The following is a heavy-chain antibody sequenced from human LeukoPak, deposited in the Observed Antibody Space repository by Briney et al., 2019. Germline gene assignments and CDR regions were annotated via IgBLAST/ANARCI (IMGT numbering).Heavy chain of an antibody. D-gene: IGHD2-21*01. CDR1: GGSMGTYY. J-gene: IGHJ4*02. CDR3: ARHGAIPEY. V-gene: IGHV4-59*08. CDR2: IYYRGST. Sequence: SETLSLTCSVSGGSMGTYYWTWVRQPPGKGLEWIGYIYYRGSTNYNPSLKSRVTISEDTAKNQFSLKLTSVTAADTAVYYCARHGAIPEYWGQGSLVTVSS.